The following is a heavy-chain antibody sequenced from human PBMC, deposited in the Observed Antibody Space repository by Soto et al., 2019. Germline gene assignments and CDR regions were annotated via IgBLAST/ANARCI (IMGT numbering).Heavy chain of an antibody. V-gene: IGHV4-31*03. CDR1: GGSISSGGYY. J-gene: IGHJ5*02. CDR3: ARASRNQLLGWFDP. Sequence: QVQLQESGPGLVKPSQTLSLTCTVSGGSISSGGYYWSWIRQHPGKGLEWIGYIYHSGTTYYNPSLKSRVTISVDTSKNHFSLKLTSVTAADTAVSSCARASRNQLLGWFDPWGQGTLVTVSS. CDR2: IYHSGTT. D-gene: IGHD2-2*01.